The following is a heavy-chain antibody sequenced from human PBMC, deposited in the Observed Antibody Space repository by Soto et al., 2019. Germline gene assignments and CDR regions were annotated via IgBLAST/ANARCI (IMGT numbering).Heavy chain of an antibody. J-gene: IGHJ4*02. CDR2: IYYSGST. V-gene: IGHV4-30-4*01. CDR3: GSAGVGYYFIDN. D-gene: IGHD3-22*01. CDR1: GGSIRTGDNY. Sequence: QVQLQESGPGLVKPSQTLSLTCSVSGGSIRTGDNYWSWIRQPPGKGLEWIGYIYYSGSTYYNPSLKIRIIISKDASKDQFSLKLASVAAAVTAVYYCGSAGVGYYFIDNWGQGTLLTVSS.